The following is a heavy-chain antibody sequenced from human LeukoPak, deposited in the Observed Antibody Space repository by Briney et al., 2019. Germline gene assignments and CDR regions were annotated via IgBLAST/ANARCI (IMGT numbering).Heavy chain of an antibody. CDR1: GGSISSGGYY. V-gene: IGHV4-39*07. CDR2: INHSGST. J-gene: IGHJ4*02. D-gene: IGHD3-10*01. CDR3: ASRRGAFDY. Sequence: SETLSLTCTVSGGSISSGGYYWSWIRQPPGKGLEWIGEINHSGSTNYNPSLKSRVTISVDTSKNQFSLKLSSVTAADTAVYYCASRRGAFDYWGQGTLVTVSS.